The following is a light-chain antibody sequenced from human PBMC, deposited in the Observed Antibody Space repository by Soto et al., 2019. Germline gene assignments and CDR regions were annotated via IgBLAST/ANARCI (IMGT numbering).Light chain of an antibody. CDR2: EVN. Sequence: QSALTQPACVSASRGQSITISCTGTRSDVGGYNYVSWYQQHPGKAPKLIIYEVNNRPSGVSNRFSGSKSGNTASLTISGLQPEDEADYYCTSYTSRNTYFFGSGTKLTAL. J-gene: IGLJ1*01. V-gene: IGLV2-14*01. CDR3: TSYTSRNTYF. CDR1: RSDVGGYNY.